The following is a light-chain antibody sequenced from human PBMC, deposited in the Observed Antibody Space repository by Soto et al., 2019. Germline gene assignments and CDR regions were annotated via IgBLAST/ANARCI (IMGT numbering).Light chain of an antibody. CDR1: SSDVGGYKY. V-gene: IGLV2-8*01. CDR3: SSHAGRNTGV. J-gene: IGLJ3*02. Sequence: QSALTQPPAASGSPGQSVTLSCTGSSSDVGGYKYVSWYQQHPGKAPKLLIYEVNQRPSGVPDRFSGSKSGNTASLTVSGLHAEDEADYYCSSHAGRNTGVFGGGTKLTVL. CDR2: EVN.